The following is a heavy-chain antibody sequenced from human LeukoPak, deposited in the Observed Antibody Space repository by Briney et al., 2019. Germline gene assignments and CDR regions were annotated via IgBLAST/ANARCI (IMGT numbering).Heavy chain of an antibody. D-gene: IGHD6-19*01. CDR2: ISSSSTI. J-gene: IGHJ4*02. Sequence: GGSLRLSCAASGFTFSSYSMNWVRQAPGKGLEWVSYISSSSTIYYADSVEGRFTISRDNAKNSLYLQMNSLRAEDTAVYYCARVGQWLAIDYWGQGTLVTVSS. CDR3: ARVGQWLAIDY. V-gene: IGHV3-48*04. CDR1: GFTFSSYS.